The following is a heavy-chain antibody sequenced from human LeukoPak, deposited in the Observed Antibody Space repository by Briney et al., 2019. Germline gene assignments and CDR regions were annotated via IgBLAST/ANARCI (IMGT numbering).Heavy chain of an antibody. CDR2: IKQDGSEK. Sequence: SGGSLRLSCAASGFTFSSYWMSWVRQAPGKGLEWVANIKQDGSEKYYVDSVKGRFTISRDNAKNSLYLQMNSLRAEDTAVYYCARNIFYWRNWFDPWGQGTLVTVSS. J-gene: IGHJ5*02. CDR1: GFTFSSYW. V-gene: IGHV3-7*01. CDR3: ARNIFYWRNWFDP. D-gene: IGHD3-9*01.